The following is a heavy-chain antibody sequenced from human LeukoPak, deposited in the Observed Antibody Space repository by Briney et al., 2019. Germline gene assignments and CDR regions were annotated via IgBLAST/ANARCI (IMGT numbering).Heavy chain of an antibody. V-gene: IGHV4-61*01. CDR3: ARNALRGYSTLDY. CDR2: IYYSGST. D-gene: IGHD5-18*01. Sequence: SETLSLTCTVSGGSFSSGSYYWSWIRQPPGKGLEWLGYIYYSGSTNYNPSLKSRVTISVDTSKNQFSLKVSSVTAADTAVYYCARNALRGYSTLDYWGQGTLVTVSS. CDR1: GGSFSSGSYY. J-gene: IGHJ4*02.